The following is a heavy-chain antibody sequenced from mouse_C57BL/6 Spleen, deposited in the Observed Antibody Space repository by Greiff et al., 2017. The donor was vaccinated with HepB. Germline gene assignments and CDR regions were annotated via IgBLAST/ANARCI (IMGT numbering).Heavy chain of an antibody. Sequence: QVHVKQSGAELARPGASVKMSCKASGYTFTSYTMHWVKQRPGQGLEWIGYINPSSGYTKYNQKFKDKATLTADKSSSTAYMQLSSLTSEDSAVYYGGGDDEYAMDYWGQGTSVTVSS. CDR1: GYTFTSYT. CDR3: GGDDEYAMDY. V-gene: IGHV1-4*01. D-gene: IGHD2-12*01. J-gene: IGHJ4*01. CDR2: INPSSGYT.